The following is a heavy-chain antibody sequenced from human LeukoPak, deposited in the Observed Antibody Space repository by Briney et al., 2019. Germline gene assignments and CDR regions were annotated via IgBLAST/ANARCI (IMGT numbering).Heavy chain of an antibody. D-gene: IGHD3-9*01. CDR2: INTNTGNP. Sequence: ASVKVSCKASGYTFTSYGISWVRQAPGQGLEWMGWINTNTGNPTYAQGFTGRFVFSLDTSVSTAYLQISSLKAEDTAVYYCARTPVLTGYYPRPYYFDYWGQGTLVTVSS. J-gene: IGHJ4*02. CDR1: GYTFTSYG. CDR3: ARTPVLTGYYPRPYYFDY. V-gene: IGHV7-4-1*02.